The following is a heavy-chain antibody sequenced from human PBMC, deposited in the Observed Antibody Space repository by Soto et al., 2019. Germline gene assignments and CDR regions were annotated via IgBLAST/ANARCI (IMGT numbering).Heavy chain of an antibody. J-gene: IGHJ6*02. CDR1: GFTFSSYG. CDR2: ISYDGSNK. CDR3: AKDGGHSGSSAYYVLSGMYV. V-gene: IGHV3-30*18. D-gene: IGHD3-22*01. Sequence: QVQLVESGGGVVQPGRSLRLSCAASGFTFSSYGMHWVRKAAGKGLEWVAVISYDGSNKYYADSVKGRFTISRDNSKNTLYPQMNSLRAEDTAVHYCAKDGGHSGSSAYYVLSGMYVWGQALTFTVSS.